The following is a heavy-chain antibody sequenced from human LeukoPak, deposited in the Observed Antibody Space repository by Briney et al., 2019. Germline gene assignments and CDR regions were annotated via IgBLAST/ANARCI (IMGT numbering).Heavy chain of an antibody. Sequence: PGGSLRLSCAASGFTVSSNYMSWVRQAPGKGLEWVSIIYSDGRTYYADSMRGRFTISRDNSKNTLYLQMNSLRAEDTAVYYCARDFAPYGDYVLGYWGQGTLVTVSS. CDR3: ARDFAPYGDYVLGY. V-gene: IGHV3-53*01. CDR2: IYSDGRT. J-gene: IGHJ4*02. D-gene: IGHD4-17*01. CDR1: GFTVSSNY.